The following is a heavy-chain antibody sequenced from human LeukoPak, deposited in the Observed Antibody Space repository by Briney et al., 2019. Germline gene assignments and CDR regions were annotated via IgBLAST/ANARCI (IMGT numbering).Heavy chain of an antibody. CDR1: GYTFTGYY. D-gene: IGHD3-22*01. Sequence: ASVKVSCKASGYTFTGYYMHWVRQAPGQGLEWMGWINPNSGGTNYAQKFQGRVTMTRDTSISTAYMELSRLRSDDTAVYYCARDYYYDSSGYEDYWGQGTLVTVSS. CDR2: INPNSGGT. CDR3: ARDYYYDSSGYEDY. J-gene: IGHJ4*02. V-gene: IGHV1-2*02.